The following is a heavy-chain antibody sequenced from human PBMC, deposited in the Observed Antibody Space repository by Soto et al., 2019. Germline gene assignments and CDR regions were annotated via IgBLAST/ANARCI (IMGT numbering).Heavy chain of an antibody. D-gene: IGHD3-3*01. CDR2: IYYSDSF. Sequence: SETLSLTCTVSGGSISSGGYYWSWIRQHPGKGLEWIGYIYYSDSFYYTPSLKGRVVILADTSKNQFTLKLSSATDADTAVYYCARAPETPPIFGVVRPYFFDFWGQGTLVTVSS. V-gene: IGHV4-31*03. CDR1: GGSISSGGYY. CDR3: ARAPETPPIFGVVRPYFFDF. J-gene: IGHJ4*02.